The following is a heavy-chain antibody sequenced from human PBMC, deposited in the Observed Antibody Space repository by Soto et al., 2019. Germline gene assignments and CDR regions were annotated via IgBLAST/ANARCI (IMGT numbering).Heavy chain of an antibody. V-gene: IGHV4-34*01. D-gene: IGHD6-19*01. Sequence: SETLSLTCAVYGGSFSGYYWSWIRQPPGKGLEWIGYIYHSGSTYYNPSLKSRVTISVDTSKNQFSLRLSSVTAADTAVYYCGRLGIAVSVDYWGQGTLVTVSS. CDR2: IYHSGST. J-gene: IGHJ4*02. CDR3: GRLGIAVSVDY. CDR1: GGSFSGYY.